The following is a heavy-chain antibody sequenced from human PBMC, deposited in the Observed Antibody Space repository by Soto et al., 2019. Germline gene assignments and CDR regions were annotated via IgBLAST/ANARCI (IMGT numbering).Heavy chain of an antibody. J-gene: IGHJ4*02. D-gene: IGHD6-6*01. CDR2: IYYSGST. V-gene: IGHV4-31*03. Sequence: PSETLSLTCTVSGGSISSGGYYWSWIRQHPGKGLEWIGYIYYSGSTYYNPSLKSRVTISVDTSKNQFSLKLSSVTDADTAVYYCARDVEYSSSVPSYWGQGTLVTVSS. CDR1: GGSISSGGYY. CDR3: ARDVEYSSSVPSY.